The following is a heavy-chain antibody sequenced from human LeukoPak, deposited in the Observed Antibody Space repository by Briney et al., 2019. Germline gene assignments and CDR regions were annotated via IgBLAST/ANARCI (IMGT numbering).Heavy chain of an antibody. Sequence: PGSSVKVSCKASGGTFSSYAISWVRQAPGQGLEWMGGIIPIFGTANYAQKFQGRVTITADESTSTAYMELSSLRSEDTAVYYCASSSANYYDILTGHPTFDYWGQGTLVTVSS. D-gene: IGHD3-9*01. CDR1: GGTFSSYA. J-gene: IGHJ4*02. CDR2: IIPIFGTA. V-gene: IGHV1-69*01. CDR3: ASSSANYYDILTGHPTFDY.